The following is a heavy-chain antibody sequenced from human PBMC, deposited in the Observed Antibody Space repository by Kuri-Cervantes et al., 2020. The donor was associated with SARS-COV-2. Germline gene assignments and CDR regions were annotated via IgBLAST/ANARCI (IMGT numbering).Heavy chain of an antibody. CDR3: ARTDSPPLSWFDP. J-gene: IGHJ5*02. CDR1: GGSISSYY. CDR2: IYYSGST. Sequence: SCTVSGGSISSYYWNWIRQPPGKGLEWIGYIYYSGSTNYNPSLKSRVTISVDTSKNQFSLKLSSVTAADTAVYYCARTDSPPLSWFDPWGQGTLVTVSS. D-gene: IGHD2-21*01. V-gene: IGHV4-59*01.